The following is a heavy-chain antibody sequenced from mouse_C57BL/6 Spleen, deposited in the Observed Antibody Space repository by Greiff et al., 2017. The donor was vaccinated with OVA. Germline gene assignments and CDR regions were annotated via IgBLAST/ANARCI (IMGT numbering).Heavy chain of an antibody. CDR2: ISSGSSTI. CDR1: GFTFSDYG. Sequence: EVKLQESGGGLVKPGGSLKLSCAASGFTFSDYGMHWVRQAPEKGLEWVAYISSGSSTIYYADTVKGRFTIPRDNAKNTLFLQMTSLRSENTAMYYCARQGLLRGYYAMDYWGQGTSVTVSA. CDR3: ARQGLLRGYYAMDY. D-gene: IGHD1-1*01. J-gene: IGHJ4*01. V-gene: IGHV5-17*01.